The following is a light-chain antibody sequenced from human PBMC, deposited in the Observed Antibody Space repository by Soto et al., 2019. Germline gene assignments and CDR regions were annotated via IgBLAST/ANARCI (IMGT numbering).Light chain of an antibody. CDR1: SSDVGGYNY. J-gene: IGLJ1*01. CDR3: SSYTSSSTLV. Sequence: QSALTQPASVSGSPGQSITISCTGTSSDVGGYNYVSWYQHHPGKVPKLMIYDVSNRPSGVSNHFSGSKSGNTASLTISGLQTEDEADYYCSSYTSSSTLVFGTGTKVPS. CDR2: DVS. V-gene: IGLV2-14*03.